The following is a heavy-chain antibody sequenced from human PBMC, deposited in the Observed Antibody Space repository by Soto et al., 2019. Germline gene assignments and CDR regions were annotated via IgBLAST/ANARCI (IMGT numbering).Heavy chain of an antibody. CDR3: ARGGDSSSWTYYYYYGMDV. V-gene: IGHV4-34*01. Sequence: SETLSLTCAVYGGSFSGYYWTWIRQPPGKGLEWIGEINHSGSTNYNPSLKSRVTISVDTSKNQFSLKLSSVTAADTAVYYCARGGDSSSWTYYYYYGMDVWGQGTTVT. CDR1: GGSFSGYY. D-gene: IGHD6-13*01. J-gene: IGHJ6*02. CDR2: INHSGST.